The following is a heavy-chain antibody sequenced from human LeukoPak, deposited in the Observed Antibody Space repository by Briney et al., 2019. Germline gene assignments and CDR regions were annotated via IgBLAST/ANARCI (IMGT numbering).Heavy chain of an antibody. D-gene: IGHD3/OR15-3a*01. CDR1: GGSISSSSYS. CDR3: ARQTGSGLFTLP. Sequence: SETLSLTCTVSGGSISSSSYSWGWIRQPPGKGLEWIGSIHYTGSTSYNPSLKSRVTISVHTSKNQFSLQLSSVTAADTAVYYCARQTGSGLFTLPGGQGTLVTVSS. CDR2: IHYTGST. J-gene: IGHJ4*02. V-gene: IGHV4-39*01.